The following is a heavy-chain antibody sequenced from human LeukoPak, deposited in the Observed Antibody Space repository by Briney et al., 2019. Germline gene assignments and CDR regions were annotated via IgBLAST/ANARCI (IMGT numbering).Heavy chain of an antibody. CDR3: AKAYNGDYAFDP. CDR2: INWNSGSK. Sequence: PGRSLRLACAASGFTFDDYAMHWVRQAPGKGLEWVSYINWNSGSKLYADSVKGRFTISRDNANNSLYLQMNSLRPEDTAFYYCAKAYNGDYAFDPWGQGTLVTVSS. V-gene: IGHV3-9*01. J-gene: IGHJ5*02. CDR1: GFTFDDYA. D-gene: IGHD4-17*01.